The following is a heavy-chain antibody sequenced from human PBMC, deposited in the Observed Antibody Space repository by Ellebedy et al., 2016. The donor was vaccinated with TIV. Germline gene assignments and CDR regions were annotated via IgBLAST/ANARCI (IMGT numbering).Heavy chain of an antibody. CDR2: ISSSGSTI. D-gene: IGHD2-2*01. Sequence: GGSLRLSXAASGFTFSDYYMSWIRQAQGKGLEWVSYISSSGSTIYYADSVKGRFTISRDNAKSSLYLQMNSLRAEDTAVYYCARDRGEYCSSTSCRGAGYFDLWGRGTLVTVSS. CDR3: ARDRGEYCSSTSCRGAGYFDL. J-gene: IGHJ2*01. V-gene: IGHV3-11*01. CDR1: GFTFSDYY.